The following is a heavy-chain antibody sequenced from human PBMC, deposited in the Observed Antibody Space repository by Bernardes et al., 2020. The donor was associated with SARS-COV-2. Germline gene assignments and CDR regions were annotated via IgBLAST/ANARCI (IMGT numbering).Heavy chain of an antibody. CDR2: VTPNSGDT. CDR1: GYTFTDYS. CDR3: AREKAGYSSGWSGLDV. D-gene: IGHD6-19*01. V-gene: IGHV1-2*02. Sequence: ASVKVSCKTSGYTFTDYSMHWVRQAPGQGLEWMGWVTPNSGDTNYAQKLQGRVTMTRDTSMSTAYMDLSRLTSDDTAVYYCAREKAGYSSGWSGLDVWGQGTTVTVSS. J-gene: IGHJ6*02.